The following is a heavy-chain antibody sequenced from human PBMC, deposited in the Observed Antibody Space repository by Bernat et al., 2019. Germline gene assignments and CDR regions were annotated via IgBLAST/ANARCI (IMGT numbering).Heavy chain of an antibody. J-gene: IGHJ3*02. V-gene: IGHV4-39*02. D-gene: IGHD2-15*01. CDR1: GGSISSSSYY. CDR3: ARDRCSGGSCYPDAFDI. CDR2: IYYSGST. Sequence: QLQLQESGPGLVKPSETLSLTCTVSGGSISSSSYYWGWIRQPPGKGLEWIGSIYYSGSTYYNPSLKSRVTISVDTSKNQFSLKLSSVTAADTAVYYCARDRCSGGSCYPDAFDIWGQGTMVTVSS.